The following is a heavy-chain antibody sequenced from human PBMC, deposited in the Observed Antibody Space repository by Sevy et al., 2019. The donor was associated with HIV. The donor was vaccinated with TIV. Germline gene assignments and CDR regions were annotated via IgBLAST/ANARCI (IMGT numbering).Heavy chain of an antibody. D-gene: IGHD3-16*01. CDR3: AGRGGLTDEGFDI. Sequence: GGSLRLSCAASGFTFSSYDMHWVRQATGKGLEWVSAIGTAGDPYYPGSVKGRFTISRENAKNSLYLQMNSLRVEDAAVYYCAGRGGLTDEGFDIWGPGTMVTVSS. CDR2: IGTAGDP. J-gene: IGHJ3*02. CDR1: GFTFSSYD. V-gene: IGHV3-13*05.